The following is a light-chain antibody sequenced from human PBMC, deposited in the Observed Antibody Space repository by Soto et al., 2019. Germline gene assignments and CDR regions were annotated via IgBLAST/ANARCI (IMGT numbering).Light chain of an antibody. CDR1: STDVGGYNH. Sequence: QSALTQPASVSGSPGQSITISCTGTSTDVGGYNHVSWYQQYPGKVAKLLIYNVSNRPSGVSDRFSGSKSGNTASLTSSGLQAEDESDYFCTSSTSGSLYVFGSGTKVTVL. J-gene: IGLJ1*01. V-gene: IGLV2-14*01. CDR3: TSSTSGSLYV. CDR2: NVS.